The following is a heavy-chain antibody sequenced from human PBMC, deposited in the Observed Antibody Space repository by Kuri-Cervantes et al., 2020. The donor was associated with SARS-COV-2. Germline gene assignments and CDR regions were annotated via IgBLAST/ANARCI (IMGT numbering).Heavy chain of an antibody. J-gene: IGHJ5*02. V-gene: IGHV4-34*01. D-gene: IGHD3-3*01. CDR3: VKGGASITNSGVVIANWFDP. Sequence: SETLSLTCAVYGGSFSGYYWSWIRQPPGKGLEWIGEVNHSGNTNYDPSLKSRVTISIDTSKNQFSLKLSSVTAADTAVYYCVKGGASITNSGVVIANWFDPWGQGTLVTVSS. CDR1: GGSFSGYY. CDR2: VNHSGNT.